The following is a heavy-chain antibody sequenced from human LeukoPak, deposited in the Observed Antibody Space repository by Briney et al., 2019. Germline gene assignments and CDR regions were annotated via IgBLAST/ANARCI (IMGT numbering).Heavy chain of an antibody. J-gene: IGHJ4*02. V-gene: IGHV3-30*02. CDR3: AKERGIAARPLDYFDY. Sequence: GGSLRLSCAASGFTFSSYGMHWVRQAPGKGLEWVAFIRYDGSNKYYADSVKGRFTISRDNSKNTLYLQMNSLRAEDTAVYYCAKERGIAARPLDYFDYWGQGTLVTVSS. CDR2: IRYDGSNK. CDR1: GFTFSSYG. D-gene: IGHD6-6*01.